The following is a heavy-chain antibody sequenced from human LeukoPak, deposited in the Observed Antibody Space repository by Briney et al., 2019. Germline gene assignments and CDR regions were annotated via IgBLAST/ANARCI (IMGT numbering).Heavy chain of an antibody. Sequence: GGSLRLSCAASGFTFRTYGMHWVRQAPGKGLEWMGGIDPEDDETIYAQKFQGRVTMTEDTSTDTAYMELSSLRSEDTAVYYCAARTAAAAGLQSWGQGILVTVSS. CDR3: AARTAAAAGLQS. CDR1: GFTFRTYG. J-gene: IGHJ5*02. V-gene: IGHV1-24*01. D-gene: IGHD6-13*01. CDR2: IDPEDDET.